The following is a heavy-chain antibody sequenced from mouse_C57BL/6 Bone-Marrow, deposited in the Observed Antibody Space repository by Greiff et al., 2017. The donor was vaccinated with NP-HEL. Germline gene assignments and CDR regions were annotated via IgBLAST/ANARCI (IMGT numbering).Heavy chain of an antibody. J-gene: IGHJ4*01. CDR2: IDPSDSYT. CDR1: GYTFTSYW. Sequence: QVQLKQPGAELVMPGASVKLSCKASGYTFTSYWMHWVKQRPGHGLEWIGEIDPSDSYTNYNQKFKGKSTLTVDKSSSTAYMQLSSLTSEDSAVYYCAREAMDYWGQGTSVTVSS. CDR3: AREAMDY. V-gene: IGHV1-69*01.